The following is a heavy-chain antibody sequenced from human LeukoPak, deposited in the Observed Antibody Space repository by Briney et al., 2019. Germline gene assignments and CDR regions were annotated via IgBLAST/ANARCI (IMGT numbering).Heavy chain of an antibody. Sequence: GGSLRLSCAASGFTFSSYSMNWVRQAPGKGLEWVSSISSSSSYIYYADSVKGRFTISRDNAKNSLYLQMNSLRAEDTAAYYCARDSVVVGKSTAMVDFDYWGQGTLVTVSS. J-gene: IGHJ4*02. V-gene: IGHV3-21*01. CDR2: ISSSSSYI. CDR3: ARDSVVVGKSTAMVDFDY. CDR1: GFTFSSYS. D-gene: IGHD5-18*01.